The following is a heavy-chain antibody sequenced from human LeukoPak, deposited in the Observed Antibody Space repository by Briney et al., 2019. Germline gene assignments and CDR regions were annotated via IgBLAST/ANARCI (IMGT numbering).Heavy chain of an antibody. CDR3: AKTPDYDFWSGNFDY. CDR1: GFTFSSYA. V-gene: IGHV3-23*01. J-gene: IGHJ4*02. Sequence: GGSLRLSRAASGFTFSSYAMSWVRQAPGKGLEWVSAISGSGGSTYYADSVKGRFTISRDNSKNTLYLQMNGLRAEDTAVYYCAKTPDYDFWSGNFDYWGQGTLVTVSS. D-gene: IGHD3-3*01. CDR2: ISGSGGST.